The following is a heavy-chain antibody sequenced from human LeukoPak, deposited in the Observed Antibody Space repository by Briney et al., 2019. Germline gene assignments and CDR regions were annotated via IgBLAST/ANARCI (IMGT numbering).Heavy chain of an antibody. Sequence: PGGSLRLSCAASGFNVSSNYMSWVRQAPGKGLEWVSVIYSGGSTYYADSVKGRFTISRDNSKNTLYLQMNSLRAEDTAVYYCARDRYYDSSVDIWGQGTMVTASS. J-gene: IGHJ3*02. CDR2: IYSGGST. D-gene: IGHD3-22*01. CDR3: ARDRYYDSSVDI. V-gene: IGHV3-66*01. CDR1: GFNVSSNY.